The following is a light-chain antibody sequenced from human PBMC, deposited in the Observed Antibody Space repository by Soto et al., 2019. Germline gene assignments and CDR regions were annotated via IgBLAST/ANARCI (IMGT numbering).Light chain of an antibody. J-gene: IGKJ2*01. CDR3: QQYGSSPNT. CDR2: GAS. CDR1: QSVSSSY. Sequence: EIVLTQSPGTLSLSPGDRATLSCRASQSVSSSYLAWYQQKPGQALRLLIYGASSRATGIPDRFSGSGSGTDFTLTINRLEPEDFAVYYCQQYGSSPNTFGQGTKVEIE. V-gene: IGKV3-20*01.